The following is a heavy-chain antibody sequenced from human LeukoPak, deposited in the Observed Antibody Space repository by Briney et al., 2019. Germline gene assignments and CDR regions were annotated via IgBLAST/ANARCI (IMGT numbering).Heavy chain of an antibody. CDR3: ARVSGLVDY. CDR1: GGSFSDYY. D-gene: IGHD5-12*01. Sequence: PSETLSLTCAVYGGSFSDYYWNWIRQPPRKGLEWIGEINHSGITNYNPSLKSRVTVSLDTSKNQFSLKLSSVTAADTAVYYCARVSGLVDYWGQGTLVTVSS. J-gene: IGHJ4*02. V-gene: IGHV4-34*01. CDR2: INHSGIT.